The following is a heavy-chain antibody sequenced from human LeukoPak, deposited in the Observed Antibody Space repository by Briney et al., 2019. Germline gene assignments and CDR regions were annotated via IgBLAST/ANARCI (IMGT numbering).Heavy chain of an antibody. CDR2: ISPDGSAE. V-gene: IGHV3-7*01. D-gene: IGHD4-11*01. CDR1: GFAFSSYW. Sequence: VGSLRLSCVASGFAFSSYWMSWVRQAPGKGLELVANISPDGSAEDYVDSVRARFAISRDNAKRSLYLQMNSLSPEDTAVYYCANQAYSQFDYWGQGTLVSVSS. J-gene: IGHJ4*02. CDR3: ANQAYSQFDY.